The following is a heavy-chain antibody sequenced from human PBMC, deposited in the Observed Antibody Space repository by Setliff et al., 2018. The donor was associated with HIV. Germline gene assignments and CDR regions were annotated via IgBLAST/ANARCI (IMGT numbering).Heavy chain of an antibody. CDR3: ARGAWYSSGWYSSRYMDV. V-gene: IGHV1-8*02. J-gene: IGHJ6*03. CDR1: GYTFKSND. Sequence: ASVQVSCKASGYTFKSNDINWVRQATGQGLEWMGWMNPNSGNTGYAQKFQGRVTMTRDTSISTAYMELSSLRSDDTAVYYCARGAWYSSGWYSSRYMDVWGKGTTVTVSS. CDR2: MNPNSGNT. D-gene: IGHD6-19*01.